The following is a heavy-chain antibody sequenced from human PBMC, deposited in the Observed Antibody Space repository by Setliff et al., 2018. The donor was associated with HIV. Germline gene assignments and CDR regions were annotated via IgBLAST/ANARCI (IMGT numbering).Heavy chain of an antibody. CDR2: IYSTGST. D-gene: IGHD4-17*01. V-gene: IGHV4-59*11. Sequence: SSETLSLTCTVSGPSINTHYWSWIRQSPGKGFEWIGYIYSTGSTNYNPSLQSRVTISMVASRNQFSLKVTSVTAADTAVYYCAKGAGFYGDYTFDHWGQGRQVTVSS. CDR3: AKGAGFYGDYTFDH. J-gene: IGHJ4*02. CDR1: GPSINTHY.